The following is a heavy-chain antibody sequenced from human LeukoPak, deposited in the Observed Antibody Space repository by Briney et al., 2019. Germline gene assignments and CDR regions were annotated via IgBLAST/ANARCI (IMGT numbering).Heavy chain of an antibody. CDR1: GFTFGSYS. V-gene: IGHV3-23*01. CDR3: ASLMQLWHKGVAGIGAFDI. D-gene: IGHD5-18*01. Sequence: GGSLRLSCAASGFTFGSYSMNWVRQAPGKGLEWVSAISGSGGSTYYADSVKGRFTISRDNSKNTLYLQMNSLRAEDTAVYYCASLMQLWHKGVAGIGAFDIWGQGTMVTVSS. CDR2: ISGSGGST. J-gene: IGHJ3*02.